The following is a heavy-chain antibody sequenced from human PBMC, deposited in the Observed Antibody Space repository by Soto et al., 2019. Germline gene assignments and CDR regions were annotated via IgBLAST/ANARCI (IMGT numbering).Heavy chain of an antibody. CDR3: ARDIGSYAYGEGY. Sequence: SETLSLTCSVSGGSINSYWWSWIRQPAGKGLEWIGRVYSGGTTDYNPSLNSRATLSVETSKNQFSLKLSSVTAADTAVYYCARDIGSYAYGEGYWGQGIQVTVSS. CDR1: GGSINSYW. CDR2: VYSGGTT. J-gene: IGHJ4*02. D-gene: IGHD3-10*01. V-gene: IGHV4-4*07.